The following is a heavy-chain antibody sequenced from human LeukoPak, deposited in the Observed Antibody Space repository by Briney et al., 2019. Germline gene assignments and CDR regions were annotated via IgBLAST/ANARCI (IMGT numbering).Heavy chain of an antibody. CDR1: GGSISSYY. V-gene: IGHV4-59*01. J-gene: IGHJ3*02. CDR2: IYYSGST. Sequence: SETLSLTCTVSGGSISSYYWSWIRQPPGKGLEWIGNIYYSGSTNYNPSLKSRVTISVDTSKNQFSLKLSSVTAADTAVYYCAKEFHGSGSYYSDDAFDIWGQGTMVTVSS. CDR3: AKEFHGSGSYYSDDAFDI. D-gene: IGHD3-10*01.